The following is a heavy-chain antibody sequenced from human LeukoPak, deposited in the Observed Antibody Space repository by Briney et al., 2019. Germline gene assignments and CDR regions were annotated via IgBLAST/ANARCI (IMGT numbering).Heavy chain of an antibody. CDR3: AQGAVYSGGYYQLDY. V-gene: IGHV4-39*07. D-gene: IGHD1-26*01. CDR1: GASISGSSYY. CDR2: LYTSGTT. Sequence: SETLSLTCTVSGASISGSSYYWVWNRQPPGKGLEWIGCLYTSGTTHYNPSLKSRVTISVDTSKNHLSLRLDSVTAADTAVYYCAQGAVYSGGYYQLDYWGQGTLVTVSS. J-gene: IGHJ4*02.